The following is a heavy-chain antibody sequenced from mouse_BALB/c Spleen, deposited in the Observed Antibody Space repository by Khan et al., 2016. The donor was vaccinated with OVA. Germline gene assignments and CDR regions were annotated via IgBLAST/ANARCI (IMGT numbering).Heavy chain of an antibody. CDR3: ARLAYYYNSEGFAY. CDR2: ISSGGSYT. D-gene: IGHD1-1*01. Sequence: EVELVESGGDLVKPGGSLKLSCAASGFTFSTYGMSWVRQTPDKRLEWVATISSGGSYTYYPDSVKGRFTISRDNAKNTLYLQVSSLKSEDTAMYYGARLAYYYNSEGFAYWGQGTLVTVSA. CDR1: GFTFSTYG. J-gene: IGHJ3*01. V-gene: IGHV5-6*01.